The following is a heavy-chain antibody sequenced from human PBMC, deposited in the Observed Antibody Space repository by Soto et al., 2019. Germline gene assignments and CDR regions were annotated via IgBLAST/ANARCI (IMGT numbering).Heavy chain of an antibody. CDR3: AREYSYGPDAFDI. CDR1: GGSISSYY. D-gene: IGHD5-18*01. V-gene: IGHV4-59*01. J-gene: IGHJ3*02. Sequence: SETLSLICTVSGGSISSYYWSWIRQPPGKGLEWIGYIYYSGSTNYNPSLKSRVTISVDTSKNQFSLKLSSVTAADTAVYYCAREYSYGPDAFDIWGQGTMVTVSS. CDR2: IYYSGST.